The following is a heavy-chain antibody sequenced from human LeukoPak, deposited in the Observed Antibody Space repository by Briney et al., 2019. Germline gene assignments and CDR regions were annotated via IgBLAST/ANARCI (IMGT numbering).Heavy chain of an antibody. CDR2: IYYSGST. V-gene: IGHV4-59*01. CDR3: ARTEYYYDSEGPDYYYYYYMDV. Sequence: PSETLSLTCTVSGGSISSYYWSWIRQPPGKGLEWIGYIYYSGSTNYNPSLKSRVTISVDTSKNQFSLKLSSVTAADTAVYYCARTEYYYDSEGPDYYYYYYMDVWGKGTTVTISS. J-gene: IGHJ6*03. CDR1: GGSISSYY. D-gene: IGHD3-22*01.